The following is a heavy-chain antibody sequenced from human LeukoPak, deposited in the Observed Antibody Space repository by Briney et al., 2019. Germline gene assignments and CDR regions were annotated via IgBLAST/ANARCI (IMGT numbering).Heavy chain of an antibody. CDR1: GFTFSSYW. CDR3: ARGSGSTVMDY. J-gene: IGHJ4*02. V-gene: IGHV3-74*01. CDR2: INSDGGAT. D-gene: IGHD5-18*01. Sequence: GGSLRLSCAGSGFTFSSYWMHWVRQVPGEGLLWVSRINSDGGATSYAGSVRGRFTISRDNAKNTLHLQMSSLRPEDTAVYYCARGSGSTVMDYWGQGTLVTVSS.